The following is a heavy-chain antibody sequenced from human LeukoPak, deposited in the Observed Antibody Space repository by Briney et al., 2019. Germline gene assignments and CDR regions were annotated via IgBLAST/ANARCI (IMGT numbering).Heavy chain of an antibody. CDR2: IYSSGST. V-gene: IGHV4-39*07. CDR3: ARDPGHYYGYQH. Sequence: PSETLSLTCSVSGASISSGSNYWGWIRQPPGKTLEWIGSIYSSGSTYYNPPLKSRVIISVDTSKNQFSLKLSSVTAADTAVYYCARDPGHYYGYQHWGQGTLVTVSS. D-gene: IGHD3-10*01. CDR1: GASISSGSNY. J-gene: IGHJ1*01.